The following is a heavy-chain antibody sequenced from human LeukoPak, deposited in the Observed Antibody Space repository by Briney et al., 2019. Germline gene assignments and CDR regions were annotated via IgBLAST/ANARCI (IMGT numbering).Heavy chain of an antibody. D-gene: IGHD6-13*01. J-gene: IGHJ6*02. Sequence: GGSLRLSCSASGFTFRSYAMSWVRQAPGKGLECFASISGSGRSIYYADSVKGRFTISRDKSKNTLYLQMNSIRAEETAVYYCAKPARDSSSWYYYGMDVWGQGTTVTVS. CDR1: GFTFRSYA. CDR2: ISGSGRSI. CDR3: AKPARDSSSWYYYGMDV. V-gene: IGHV3-23*01.